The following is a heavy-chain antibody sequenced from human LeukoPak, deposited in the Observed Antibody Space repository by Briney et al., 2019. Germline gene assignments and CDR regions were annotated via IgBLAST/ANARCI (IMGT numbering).Heavy chain of an antibody. Sequence: PSETLSLTCTVSGGSISSYYWSWIRQPPGKGLEWIGYIYYSGSTNYSPSLKSRVTISVDTSKNQFSLKLSSVTAADTAVYYCARGSRIQLWPWGQGTTVAVSS. CDR1: GGSISSYY. D-gene: IGHD5-18*01. V-gene: IGHV4-59*08. CDR2: IYYSGST. J-gene: IGHJ6*02. CDR3: ARGSRIQLWP.